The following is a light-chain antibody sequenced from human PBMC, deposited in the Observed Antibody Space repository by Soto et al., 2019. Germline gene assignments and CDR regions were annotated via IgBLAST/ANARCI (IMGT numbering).Light chain of an antibody. J-gene: IGKJ1*01. Sequence: DIQMTQSPSTVSASVGDTVTITCRASQSISTRLAWYQQKAGKAPRVPIYDASRLESGVPSGFSGSGSGTEFTLTISRLKPDDFASYYCQQYDSYSWTFGQGTKVDIK. CDR1: QSISTR. V-gene: IGKV1-5*01. CDR2: DAS. CDR3: QQYDSYSWT.